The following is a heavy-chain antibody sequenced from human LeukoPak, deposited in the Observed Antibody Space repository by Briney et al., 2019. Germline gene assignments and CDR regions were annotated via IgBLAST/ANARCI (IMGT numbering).Heavy chain of an antibody. V-gene: IGHV3-23*01. CDR1: GFTFSSYA. J-gene: IGHJ3*02. CDR3: AKGLGFSYYDSSGYYGAIGRYAFDI. Sequence: GGSLRLSCAASGFTFSSYAMSWVRQAQGKGLEWVSAISGSGGSTYYADSVKGRFTISRDNSKNTLYLQMNSLRAEDTAVYYCAKGLGFSYYDSSGYYGAIGRYAFDIWGQGTMVTVSS. CDR2: ISGSGGST. D-gene: IGHD3-22*01.